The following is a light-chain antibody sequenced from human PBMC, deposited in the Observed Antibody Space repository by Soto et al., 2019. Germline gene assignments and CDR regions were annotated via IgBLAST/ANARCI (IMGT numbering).Light chain of an antibody. CDR2: DAV. CDR3: QQRINWPLT. J-gene: IGKJ4*01. V-gene: IGKV3-11*01. CDR1: QSVSSY. Sequence: ETVLTQSPATLSLSPGERATLSCRASQSVSSYLAWYQQKPGQATRLLIYDAVNRATGIPARFSGSGSGTDFTLTIGSLEPEDSGVYYCQQRINWPLTFGGGTRVEIK.